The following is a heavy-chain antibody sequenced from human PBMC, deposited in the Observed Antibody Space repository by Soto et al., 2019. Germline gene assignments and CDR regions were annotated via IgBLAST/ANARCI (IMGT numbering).Heavy chain of an antibody. V-gene: IGHV4-4*02. D-gene: IGHD6-6*01. CDR1: GVSISNNNC. Sequence: PSETLSLTCVASGVSISNNNCWTCGRQPRGRVVEWAAKIYHSGGTNYNPSVRSRVTLSVDKANNQLSLQLNTVTAEDTAVYYCAGRLIEAPECFDPWGPGTLVTVSS. CDR2: IYHSGGT. J-gene: IGHJ5*02. CDR3: AGRLIEAPECFDP.